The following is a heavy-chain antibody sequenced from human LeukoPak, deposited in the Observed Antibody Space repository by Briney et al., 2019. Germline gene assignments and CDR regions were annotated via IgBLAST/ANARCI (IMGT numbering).Heavy chain of an antibody. D-gene: IGHD3-22*01. J-gene: IGHJ4*02. CDR3: AKDLWIGSDSSGYYDY. CDR1: GFTFSSYG. CDR2: ISYDGSNK. V-gene: IGHV3-30*18. Sequence: PGGSLRLSCAASGFTFSSYGMHWVRQAPGKGLEWVAVISYDGSNKYYADSVKGRFTISRDNSKNTLYPQMNSLRAEDTAVYYCAKDLWIGSDSSGYYDYWGQGTLVTVSS.